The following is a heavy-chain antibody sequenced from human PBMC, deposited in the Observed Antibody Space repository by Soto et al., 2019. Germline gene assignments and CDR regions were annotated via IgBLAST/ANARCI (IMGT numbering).Heavy chain of an antibody. CDR2: IYYSGST. Sequence: SETLSLTCTVSGGSISSSSYYWGWIRQPPGKGLEWIGSIYYSGSTYYNPSLKSRVTISVDTSKNQFSLKLSSVTAADTAVYYCARGNSGSYYGSAFDVWGQGTMVTVSS. V-gene: IGHV4-39*01. D-gene: IGHD1-26*01. CDR1: GGSISSSSYY. J-gene: IGHJ3*01. CDR3: ARGNSGSYYGSAFDV.